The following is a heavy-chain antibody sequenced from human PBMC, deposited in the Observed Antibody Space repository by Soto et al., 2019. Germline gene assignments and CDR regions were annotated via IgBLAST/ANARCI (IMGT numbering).Heavy chain of an antibody. CDR3: ARAAGGSYSGRPV. Sequence: QVQLQESGPGLVKPSQTLSLTCTVSGGSISSGGYYWSWIRQHPGKGLEWIGYIYYSGSTYYNPSPKCPVPISGDTSRTRFPLKLSSVLAADTAVYYCARAAGGSYSGRPVWGQGTPVTAS. CDR1: GGSISSGGYY. CDR2: IYYSGST. V-gene: IGHV4-31*01. D-gene: IGHD2-15*01. J-gene: IGHJ6*02.